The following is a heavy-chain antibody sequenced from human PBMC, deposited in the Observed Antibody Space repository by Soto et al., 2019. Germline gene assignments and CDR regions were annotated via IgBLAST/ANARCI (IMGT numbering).Heavy chain of an antibody. CDR3: PRDLTKGLDV. V-gene: IGHV1-18*01. CDR1: GYTFTSCG. D-gene: IGHD4-4*01. CDR2: INTYNGYT. Sequence: QVHLVQSGAEVKKPGASVKVSCKASGYTFTSCGISWVRQAPGQGLEWMGLINTYNGYTNYPQNFQGRVTMTTDTSTGTVYMELRSLTSDDTAVYYCPRDLTKGLDVRGQGTTVTVSS. J-gene: IGHJ6*02.